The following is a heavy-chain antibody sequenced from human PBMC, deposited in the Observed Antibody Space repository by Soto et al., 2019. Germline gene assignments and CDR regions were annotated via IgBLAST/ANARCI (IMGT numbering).Heavy chain of an antibody. Sequence: EVQLLESGGGLVQPGGSLRLSCAASGFTFSSYVMTWVRQAPGKGLEWVSAISVSGGSTYYADSVKGRFTISRDNSKNTLYLQMNSLRAEDTAVYYCAKDGLVLSLNWFDPWGQGTLVTVSS. D-gene: IGHD3-9*01. J-gene: IGHJ5*02. CDR1: GFTFSSYV. CDR3: AKDGLVLSLNWFDP. V-gene: IGHV3-23*01. CDR2: ISVSGGST.